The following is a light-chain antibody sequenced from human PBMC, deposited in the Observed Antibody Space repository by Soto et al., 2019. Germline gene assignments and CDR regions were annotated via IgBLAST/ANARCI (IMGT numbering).Light chain of an antibody. J-gene: IGKJ4*01. CDR2: LVS. CDR1: QSLLHSNGYTY. CDR3: MQALQSRPT. Sequence: DIVMTQSPLSLPVTPGEPASISCRSSQSLLHSNGYTYLDWYLQKPGQSPQLLIYLVSNRASGVPDRISGSGSGTDFTLKISRVEAEDVGVYYCMQALQSRPTFGGGTKVDSK. V-gene: IGKV2-28*01.